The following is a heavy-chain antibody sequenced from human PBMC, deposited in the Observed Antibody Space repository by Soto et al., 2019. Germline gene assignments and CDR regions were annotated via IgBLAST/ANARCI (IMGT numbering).Heavy chain of an antibody. CDR3: ARDRYYDSSGYTSGYYGMDV. V-gene: IGHV1-3*01. J-gene: IGHJ6*02. CDR1: GYTVTSYA. Sequence: ASVKVSCKASGYTVTSYAMHWVRQAPGLRLEWMGWINARNGNTKYSQKFQGRVTITRYTSASTAYMELSSLRPEDTAVYYCARDRYYDSSGYTSGYYGMDVWGQGTTVTVSS. CDR2: INARNGNT. D-gene: IGHD3-22*01.